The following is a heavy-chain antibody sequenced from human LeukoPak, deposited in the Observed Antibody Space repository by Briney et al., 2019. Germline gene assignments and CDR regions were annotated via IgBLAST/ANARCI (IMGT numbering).Heavy chain of an antibody. CDR3: ARDSGGYYDSSGYSDY. D-gene: IGHD3-22*01. CDR1: GGTFSSYA. Sequence: SVKVSCKASGGTFSSYAISWVRQAPGQGLEWMGRIIPILGIANYAQKFQDRVTITADKSTSTAYMELSSLRSEDTAVYYCARDSGGYYDSSGYSDYWGQGTLVTVSS. V-gene: IGHV1-69*04. CDR2: IIPILGIA. J-gene: IGHJ4*02.